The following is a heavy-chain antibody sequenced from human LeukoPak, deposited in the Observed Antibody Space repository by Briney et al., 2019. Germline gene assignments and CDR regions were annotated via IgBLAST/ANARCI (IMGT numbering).Heavy chain of an antibody. CDR3: ARVREPPLPDY. CDR1: GFTVSSNY. V-gene: IGHV3-66*01. Sequence: GGSLRLSCAASGFTVSSNYMSWVRQAPGKGLEWVSVIYSGGSTYYADSVKGRFTISRDNSKNTLYLQMNSLRAEDTAVYCCARVREPPLPDYWGQGTLVTVSS. D-gene: IGHD1-26*01. J-gene: IGHJ4*02. CDR2: IYSGGST.